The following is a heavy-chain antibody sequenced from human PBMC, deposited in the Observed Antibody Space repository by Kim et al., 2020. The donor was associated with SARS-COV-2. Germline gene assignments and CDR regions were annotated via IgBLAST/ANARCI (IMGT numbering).Heavy chain of an antibody. CDR3: ARVGESFGSVGGFDY. J-gene: IGHJ4*02. V-gene: IGHV1-2*02. D-gene: IGHD3-10*01. Sequence: QKLQGRVRMTRDTSISTVYMELTTVTSDDTAVYYCARVGESFGSVGGFDYWGQGTLVTVSS.